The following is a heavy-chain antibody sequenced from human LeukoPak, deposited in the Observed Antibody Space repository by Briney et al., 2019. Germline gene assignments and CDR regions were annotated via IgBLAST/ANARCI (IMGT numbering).Heavy chain of an antibody. V-gene: IGHV3-20*04. CDR1: GFTFDDYG. D-gene: IGHD6-13*01. Sequence: GGSLKLFCAASGFTFDDYGMSWVRQAPGKGLEWVSGINWNGGSTGYADSVKGRFTISRDNAKNSLYLQMNSLRAEDTALYYCARASSSLWAAAGHLYYFDYWGQGTLVTVSS. J-gene: IGHJ4*02. CDR3: ARASSSLWAAAGHLYYFDY. CDR2: INWNGGST.